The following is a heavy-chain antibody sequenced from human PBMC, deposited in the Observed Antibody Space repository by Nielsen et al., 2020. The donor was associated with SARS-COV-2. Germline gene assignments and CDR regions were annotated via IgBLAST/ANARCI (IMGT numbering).Heavy chain of an antibody. Sequence: GESLKTSCAASGFTFSSYWMSWVRQAPGKGLEWVANIKQDGSEKYYVDSVKGRFTISRDNAKNSLYLQMNSLRAEDTAVYYCATEIGDILTGGPIDYWGQGTLVTVSS. CDR3: ATEIGDILTGGPIDY. V-gene: IGHV3-7*04. CDR1: GFTFSSYW. D-gene: IGHD3-9*01. J-gene: IGHJ4*02. CDR2: IKQDGSEK.